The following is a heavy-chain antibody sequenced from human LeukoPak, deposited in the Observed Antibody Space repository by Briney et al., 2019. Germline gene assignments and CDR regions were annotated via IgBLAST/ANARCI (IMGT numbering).Heavy chain of an antibody. J-gene: IGHJ4*02. V-gene: IGHV3-53*01. CDR1: GFTFSSYS. D-gene: IGHD1-26*01. Sequence: GGSLRLSCAASGFTFSSYSINWVRQAPGQGLEWVSVIYSGGNTYYADSVKGRFTISRDNSKNTLYLQMNSLRAEDTAVYYCARDRHSGSSLVYFDYWGQGTLVTVSS. CDR2: IYSGGNT. CDR3: ARDRHSGSSLVYFDY.